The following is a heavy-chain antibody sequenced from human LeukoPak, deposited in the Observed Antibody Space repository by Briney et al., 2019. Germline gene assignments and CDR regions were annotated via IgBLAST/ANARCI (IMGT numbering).Heavy chain of an antibody. CDR2: INHSGST. CDR3: VTYYFDSSGPKKNY. CDR1: GGSFGGYY. J-gene: IGHJ4*02. D-gene: IGHD3-22*01. Sequence: SETLSLTCAVYGGSFGGYYWSWIRQPPGKGLEWIGEINHSGSTNYNPSLKSRVTISVDTSKKQFSLKLSSETAADTAVYYCVTYYFDSSGPKKNYWGQGTLVTVSS. V-gene: IGHV4-34*01.